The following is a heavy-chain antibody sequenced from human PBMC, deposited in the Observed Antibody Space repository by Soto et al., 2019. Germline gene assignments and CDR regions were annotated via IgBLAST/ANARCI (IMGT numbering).Heavy chain of an antibody. CDR1: GYTLTELS. D-gene: IGHD2-21*02. J-gene: IGHJ4*02. CDR2: FDPEDGET. CDR3: ATHCGGDCYRSYYYFDY. V-gene: IGHV1-24*01. Sequence: ASVKVSCKVSGYTLTELSMHWVRQAPGKGLEWMGGFDPEDGETIYAQKFQGRVTMTEDTSTDTAYMELSSLRSEDTAVYYCATHCGGDCYRSYYYFDYWGQGTLVTVSS.